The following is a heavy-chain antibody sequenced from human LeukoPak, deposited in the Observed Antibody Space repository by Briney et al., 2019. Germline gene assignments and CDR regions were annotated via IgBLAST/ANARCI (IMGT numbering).Heavy chain of an antibody. Sequence: PSETLSLTCAVYGGSFSGYYWSWIRQPPGKGLEWIGEINHSGGTNYNPSLKSRVTISVDTSKNQFSLKLSSVTAADTAVYYCARGISSGVDYWGQGTLVTVSS. V-gene: IGHV4-34*01. CDR3: ARGISSGVDY. CDR2: INHSGGT. J-gene: IGHJ4*02. CDR1: GGSFSGYY. D-gene: IGHD3-10*01.